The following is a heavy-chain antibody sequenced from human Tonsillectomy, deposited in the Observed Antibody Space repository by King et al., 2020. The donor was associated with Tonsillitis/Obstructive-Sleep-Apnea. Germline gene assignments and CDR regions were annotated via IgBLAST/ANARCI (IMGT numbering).Heavy chain of an antibody. V-gene: IGHV3-30*04. CDR1: GFTFSSYP. J-gene: IGHJ6*02. CDR3: ATDPFWSPYSYGMDV. Sequence: VQLVESGGGMVQPGRSLRLSCAASGFTFSSYPIHWVRQAPGKGLEWVAVISYDGSNEYYTDSVKGRFTISRDNSKNTLYMQMNSLRAEDTAVYYCATDPFWSPYSYGMDVWGQGTTVTVSS. D-gene: IGHD3-3*01. CDR2: ISYDGSNE.